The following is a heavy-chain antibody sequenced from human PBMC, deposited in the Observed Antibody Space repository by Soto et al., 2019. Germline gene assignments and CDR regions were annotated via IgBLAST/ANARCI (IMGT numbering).Heavy chain of an antibody. CDR1: GFSLSTSGVG. Sequence: QITLKESGPTLVKPTQTLTLTCTFSGFSLSTSGVGVGWIRQPPGKALEWLGIIYWDDVKWYSPSLKSRLTLXXXTXXXXXXXXXXXXXPXXXXXXYXAHXEXFGDYFQHWGQGTLVTVSS. J-gene: IGHJ1*01. CDR3: AHXEXFGDYFQH. D-gene: IGHD3-10*01. CDR2: IYWDDVK. V-gene: IGHV2-5*02.